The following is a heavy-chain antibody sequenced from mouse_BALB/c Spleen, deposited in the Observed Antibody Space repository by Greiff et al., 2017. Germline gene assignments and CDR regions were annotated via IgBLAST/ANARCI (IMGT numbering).Heavy chain of an antibody. V-gene: IGHV2-9*02. Sequence: QVQLKQSGPGLVAPSQSLSITCTVSGFSLTSYGVHWVRQPPGKGLEWLGVIWAGGSTNYNSALMSRLSISKDNSKSQVFLKMNSLQTDDTAMYYCARGGGITERAWFAYWGQGTLVTVSA. J-gene: IGHJ3*01. D-gene: IGHD1-3*01. CDR1: GFSLTSYG. CDR2: IWAGGST. CDR3: ARGGGITERAWFAY.